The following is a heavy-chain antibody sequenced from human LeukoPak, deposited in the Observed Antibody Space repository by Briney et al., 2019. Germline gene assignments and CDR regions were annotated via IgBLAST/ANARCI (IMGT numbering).Heavy chain of an antibody. J-gene: IGHJ4*02. Sequence: SETLSLTCTISAASVSTSSHHWGWIRQSPGKGLEWIGSVYYGRTIYYNPSLNSRVTISEVTSKDQFTLQLNSVTAADTAVYYCATTRALRYFDWLLFGYFDYWGQGTLVTVSS. CDR2: VYYGRTI. V-gene: IGHV4-39*01. D-gene: IGHD3-9*01. CDR3: ATTRALRYFDWLLFGYFDY. CDR1: AASVSTSSHH.